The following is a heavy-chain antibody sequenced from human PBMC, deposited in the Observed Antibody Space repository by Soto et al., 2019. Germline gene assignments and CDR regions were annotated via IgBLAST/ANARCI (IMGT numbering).Heavy chain of an antibody. V-gene: IGHV4-59*12. D-gene: IGHD6-13*01. Sequence: SETLSLTCTVSGGSISSYYWSRIRQPPGKGLEWIGYIYYSGGTNYNPSLKSRVTISVDTSKNQFSLKLSSVTAADTAVYYCARDPHSSSWRDDYYGMDVWGQGTTVNVSS. CDR1: GGSISSYY. J-gene: IGHJ6*02. CDR2: IYYSGGT. CDR3: ARDPHSSSWRDDYYGMDV.